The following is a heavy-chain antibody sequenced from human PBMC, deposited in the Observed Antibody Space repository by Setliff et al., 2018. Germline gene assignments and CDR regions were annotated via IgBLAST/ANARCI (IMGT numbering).Heavy chain of an antibody. CDR2: IYHSGSS. D-gene: IGHD2-2*01. Sequence: SETLSLTCTVSGGSLNTYYWSWIRQPAGKELEWIGSIYHSGSSYYNSSLRSRVTISVDTSKNQFSLILRSVTAADTAVYYCARGRMRGSCSGPSCTYDPFDIWGQGTPVTV. J-gene: IGHJ3*02. CDR1: GGSLNTYY. CDR3: ARGRMRGSCSGPSCTYDPFDI. V-gene: IGHV4-4*07.